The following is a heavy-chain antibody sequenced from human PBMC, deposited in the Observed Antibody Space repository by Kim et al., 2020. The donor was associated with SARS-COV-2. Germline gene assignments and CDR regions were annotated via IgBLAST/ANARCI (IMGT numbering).Heavy chain of an antibody. V-gene: IGHV3-33*05. D-gene: IGHD3-10*01. CDR2: ISYDGSNK. J-gene: IGHJ3*02. CDR1: GFTFSSYG. CDR3: ARESGSRITMVRGVIKNAFDI. Sequence: GGSLRLSCAASGFTFSSYGMHWVRQAPGKGLEWVAVISYDGSNKYYADSVKGRFTISRDNSKNTLYLQMNSLRAEDTAVYYCARESGSRITMVRGVIKNAFDIWGQGTMVTVSS.